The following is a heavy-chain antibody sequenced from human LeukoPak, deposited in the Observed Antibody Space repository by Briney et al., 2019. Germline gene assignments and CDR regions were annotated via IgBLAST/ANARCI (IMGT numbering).Heavy chain of an antibody. V-gene: IGHV3-9*01. CDR2: IGYNTGVI. CDR3: VKSIDRTKAPAWGYYFDL. CDR1: GFNFNDFA. J-gene: IGHJ4*02. D-gene: IGHD1-14*01. Sequence: PGRSLRLSCAASGFNFNDFAMHWVRQAPGKGLEWVSGIGYNTGVIDYADSVKGRFTISRDNAKNSLYLQMNSLRTEDTAFYYCVKSIDRTKAPAWGYYFDLWGQGTLVTVSS.